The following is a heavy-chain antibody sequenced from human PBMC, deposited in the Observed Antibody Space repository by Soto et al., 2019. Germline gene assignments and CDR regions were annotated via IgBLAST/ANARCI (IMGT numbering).Heavy chain of an antibody. D-gene: IGHD2-21*02. CDR3: ASGDRRRIRYRMDV. CDR1: GGTFSSYA. CDR2: IIPIFGTV. J-gene: IGHJ6*02. V-gene: IGHV1-69*01. Sequence: QVQLVQSGAEVKKPGSSVKVSCKASGGTFSSYAISWVRQAPGQGLEWMGGIIPIFGTVNYAQKSQGRVTITAHESTSTAYMELSSLSSEDTPVYACASGDRRRIRYRMDVWGQGTTVTVSS.